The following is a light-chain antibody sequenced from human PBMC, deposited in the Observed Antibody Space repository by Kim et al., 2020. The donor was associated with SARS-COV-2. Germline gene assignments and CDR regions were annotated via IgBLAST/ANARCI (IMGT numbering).Light chain of an antibody. CDR2: DVS. J-gene: IGKJ1*01. CDR3: QRYKSAPWT. Sequence: ASVGEKVPLPGRARQVICDSLAWYQQKPDKGPKVLIHDVSTWHSGVPSRLGGSGSGTDFSLTITSRKCEDVATYYCQRYKSAPWTLGPGPKV. CDR1: QVICDS. V-gene: IGKV1-27*01.